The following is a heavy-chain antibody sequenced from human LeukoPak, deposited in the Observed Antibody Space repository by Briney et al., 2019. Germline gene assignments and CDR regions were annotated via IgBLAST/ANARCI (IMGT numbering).Heavy chain of an antibody. V-gene: IGHV3-33*01. CDR2: IWYDGSNK. J-gene: IGHJ4*02. CDR1: GFTFSSYG. CDR3: ARDHTSVRGVIITSLDY. Sequence: GGSLRLSCAASGFTFSSYGMHWVRQAPGKGLEWVAVIWYDGSNKYYADSVKGRFTISRDNSKNTLYLQMNGLRAEDTAVYYCARDHTSVRGVIITSLDYWGQGTLVTVSS. D-gene: IGHD3-10*01.